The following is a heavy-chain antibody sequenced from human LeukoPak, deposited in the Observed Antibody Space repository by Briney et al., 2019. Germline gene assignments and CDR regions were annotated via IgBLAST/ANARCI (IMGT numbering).Heavy chain of an antibody. V-gene: IGHV1-69*13. CDR3: ARGDPRGGPFDY. CDR1: GGTFSSYA. Sequence: SVKVSCKASGGTFSSYAISWVRQAPGQGPEWMGGIIPIFGTANYAQKFQGRVTITADESTSTAYMELSSLRSEDTAVYYCARGDPRGGPFDYWGQGTLVTVSS. J-gene: IGHJ4*02. CDR2: IIPIFGTA.